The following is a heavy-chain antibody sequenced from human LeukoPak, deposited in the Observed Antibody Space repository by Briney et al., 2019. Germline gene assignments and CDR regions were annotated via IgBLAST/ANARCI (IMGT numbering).Heavy chain of an antibody. CDR2: TNPNSGNT. CDR3: ARGRIVVVVAATDWFDP. J-gene: IGHJ5*02. CDR1: GYTFTSYD. D-gene: IGHD2-15*01. Sequence: ASVKVSCKASGYTFTSYDINWVRQATGQGLEWMGWTNPNSGNTGYAQKFQGRVTMTRNTSISTAYMELSSLRSEDTAVYYCARGRIVVVVAATDWFDPWGQGTLVTASS. V-gene: IGHV1-8*01.